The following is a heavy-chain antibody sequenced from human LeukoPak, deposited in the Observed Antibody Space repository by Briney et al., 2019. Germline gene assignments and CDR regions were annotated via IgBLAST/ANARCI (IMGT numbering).Heavy chain of an antibody. CDR2: ISNDGTAT. V-gene: IGHV3-74*01. Sequence: GGSLRLSCAACGFTFNYFWMHWVRHVPGKGPVWVSGISNDGTATYYADSVKGRFTISRDNAKNTVYLQMNGLRAEDTSVYFCATVSEYWGQGTLVTVSS. CDR3: ATVSEY. CDR1: GFTFNYFW. J-gene: IGHJ4*02.